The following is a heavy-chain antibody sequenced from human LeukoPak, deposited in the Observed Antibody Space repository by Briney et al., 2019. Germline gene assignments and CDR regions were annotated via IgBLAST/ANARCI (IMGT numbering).Heavy chain of an antibody. CDR1: GGTFSSYA. CDR2: IIPIFGTA. CDR3: ARVFGTGCDSSHWFDP. J-gene: IGHJ5*02. Sequence: ASVKVSCKASGGTFSSYAISWVRQAPGQGLEWMGGIIPIFGTANYAQKFQGRVTITRNTSISTAYMELSSLRSEDTAVYYCARVFGTGCDSSHWFDPWGQGTLVTVSS. V-gene: IGHV1-69*05. D-gene: IGHD3-22*01.